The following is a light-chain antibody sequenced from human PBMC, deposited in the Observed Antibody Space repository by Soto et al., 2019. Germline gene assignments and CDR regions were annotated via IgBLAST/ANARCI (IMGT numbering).Light chain of an antibody. CDR3: QQYGSSPLT. CDR2: GES. J-gene: IGKJ4*01. V-gene: IGKV3-20*01. CDR1: QSVSSSY. Sequence: EIVMTQSPATLYLSQGERATLSCRASQSVSSSYLSWYQQKPGQAPRIVIYGESSRATGIPARFSGSGSGTDFTLTISSLEPEDFAVYYCQQYGSSPLTXGGGTKVDIK.